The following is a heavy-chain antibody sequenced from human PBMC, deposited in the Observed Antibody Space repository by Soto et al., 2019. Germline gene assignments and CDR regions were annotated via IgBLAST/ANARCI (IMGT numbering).Heavy chain of an antibody. J-gene: IGHJ3*02. CDR3: AKDQGEGGYDLDAAFDI. CDR1: GFTFSSYA. V-gene: IGHV3-23*01. CDR2: ISGSGGST. D-gene: IGHD5-12*01. Sequence: GGSLRLSCAASGFTFSSYAMSWVRQAPGQGLEWVSAISGSGGSTYYADSVKGRFTISRDNSKNTLYLQINSLRAEDTAVYYCAKDQGEGGYDLDAAFDIWGQGTMVTVSS.